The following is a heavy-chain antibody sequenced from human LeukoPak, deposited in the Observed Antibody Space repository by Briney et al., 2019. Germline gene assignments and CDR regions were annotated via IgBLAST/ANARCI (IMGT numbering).Heavy chain of an antibody. CDR2: IYYSGST. CDR3: ARVESSRPYGMDV. J-gene: IGHJ6*02. Sequence: SETLSLTCTVSGGSISSYYWSWIRQPPGKGLEWIGYIYYSGSTNYNPSLKSRVTISVDTSKNQFSLKLSSVTAADTAVYYCARVESSRPYGMDVWGQGTTVTVSS. V-gene: IGHV4-59*01. CDR1: GGSISSYY. D-gene: IGHD1-1*01.